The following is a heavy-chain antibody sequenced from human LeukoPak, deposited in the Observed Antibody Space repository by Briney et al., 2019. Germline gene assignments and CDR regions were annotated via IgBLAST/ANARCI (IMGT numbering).Heavy chain of an antibody. Sequence: GGSLRLSCAASGFTFSSYAMSWVRLAPGKGLEWVSAISGSGGSTYYADSVKGRFTISRDNSKNTLYLQMNSLRAEDTAVYYCAKKAILKGAAAGTVDYWGQGTLVTVSS. D-gene: IGHD6-13*01. CDR3: AKKAILKGAAAGTVDY. CDR2: ISGSGGST. V-gene: IGHV3-23*01. J-gene: IGHJ4*02. CDR1: GFTFSSYA.